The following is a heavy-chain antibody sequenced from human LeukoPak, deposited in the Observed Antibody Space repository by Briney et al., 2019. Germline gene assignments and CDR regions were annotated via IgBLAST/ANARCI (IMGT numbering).Heavy chain of an antibody. J-gene: IGHJ4*02. Sequence: SETLSLTCTVSGGSISSSSYYWGWIRQPPGKGLEWIGNIYYSGNTYYNPSLKSRVTISVDTSKNQFSLRLSSVTAADTAVYYCAIIMATFDYWGQGTLVTVSS. CDR1: GGSISSSSYY. CDR2: IYYSGNT. V-gene: IGHV4-39*01. CDR3: AIIMATFDY. D-gene: IGHD5-24*01.